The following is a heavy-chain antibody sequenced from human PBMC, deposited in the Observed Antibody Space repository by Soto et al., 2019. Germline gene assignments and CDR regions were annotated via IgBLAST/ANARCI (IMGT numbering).Heavy chain of an antibody. D-gene: IGHD6-13*01. J-gene: IGHJ6*02. CDR3: AREQLGTYYYYGMDV. CDR2: IDPSDSYT. Sequence: GESLKISCKGSGYSFTSYWINWVRQMPGKGLEWMGRIDPSDSYTNYSPSFQGHVTISADKSISTAYLQWSSLKASDTAMYYCAREQLGTYYYYGMDVWGQGTTVTVSS. CDR1: GYSFTSYW. V-gene: IGHV5-10-1*01.